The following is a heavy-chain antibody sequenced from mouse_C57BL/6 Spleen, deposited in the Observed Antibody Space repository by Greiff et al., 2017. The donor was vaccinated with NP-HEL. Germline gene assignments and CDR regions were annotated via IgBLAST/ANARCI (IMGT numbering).Heavy chain of an antibody. CDR3: ARVPYGSSYGGYFDV. Sequence: VQLQQSGAELAKPGASVKLSCKASGYTFTSYWMHWVKQRPGQGLEWIGYINPSSGYTKYNQKFKDKATLTADKSYSTAYMQLSSLTYEDSAVYYCARVPYGSSYGGYFDVWGTGTTVTVSS. D-gene: IGHD1-1*01. CDR2: INPSSGYT. CDR1: GYTFTSYW. J-gene: IGHJ1*03. V-gene: IGHV1-7*01.